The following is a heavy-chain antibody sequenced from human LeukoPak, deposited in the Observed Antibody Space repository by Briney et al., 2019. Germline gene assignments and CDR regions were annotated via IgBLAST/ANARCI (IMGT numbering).Heavy chain of an antibody. Sequence: GGSLRLSCAASGFTFSSYSMNWVRQAPGKGLEWVSYISSGSSTIYYADSVKGRFTISRDNAKNSLYLQMNSLRAEDTAVYYCARKGRLTADDAFDIWGQGTMVTVSS. CDR3: ARKGRLTADDAFDI. CDR2: ISSGSSTI. CDR1: GFTFSSYS. V-gene: IGHV3-48*01. J-gene: IGHJ3*02. D-gene: IGHD4/OR15-4a*01.